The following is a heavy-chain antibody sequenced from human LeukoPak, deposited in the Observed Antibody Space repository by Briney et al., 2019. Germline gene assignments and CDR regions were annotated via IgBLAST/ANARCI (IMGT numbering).Heavy chain of an antibody. CDR2: IWYDGSNE. D-gene: IGHD2-15*01. Sequence: PGGSLRLSCVASGFTFRSHGMHWVRQAPGKGLEWVAVIWYDGSNEYFADSVKGRFTISRDNSKNILYLQMNSLRAEGTAVYYCARDIASTRMDVWGQGTTVNVSS. V-gene: IGHV3-33*01. CDR1: GFTFRSHG. J-gene: IGHJ6*02. CDR3: ARDIASTRMDV.